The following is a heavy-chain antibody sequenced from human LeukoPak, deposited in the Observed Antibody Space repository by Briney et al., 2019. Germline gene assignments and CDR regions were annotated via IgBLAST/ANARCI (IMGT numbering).Heavy chain of an antibody. CDR2: IAYDGSNK. V-gene: IGHV3-30*04. J-gene: IGHJ3*02. Sequence: GGSLRLSCGGTGFTFRSYDMHWIRQAPGKGLEWVAGIAYDGSNKDHADAVKGRFTISRDNSKNSLYLQMNSLRTEDTAVYYCARERWGDAFDIWGQGTLVTVSS. D-gene: IGHD3-16*01. CDR1: GFTFRSYD. CDR3: ARERWGDAFDI.